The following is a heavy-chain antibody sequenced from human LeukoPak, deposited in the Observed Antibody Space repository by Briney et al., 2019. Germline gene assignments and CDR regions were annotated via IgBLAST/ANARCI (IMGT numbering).Heavy chain of an antibody. CDR2: INSDGSST. V-gene: IGHV3-74*01. CDR3: AKIPVLLWFGGAYFDY. Sequence: GGSLRLSCAASGFTFSSYWMHWVRQAPGKGLVWVSRINSDGSSTSYADSVKGRFTISRDNAKNTLYLQMNSLRAEDTAVYYCAKIPVLLWFGGAYFDYWGQGTLVTVSS. D-gene: IGHD3-10*01. CDR1: GFTFSSYW. J-gene: IGHJ4*02.